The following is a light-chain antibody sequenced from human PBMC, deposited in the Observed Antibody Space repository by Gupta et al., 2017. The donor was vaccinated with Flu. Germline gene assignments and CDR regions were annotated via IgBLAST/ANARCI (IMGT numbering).Light chain of an antibody. Sequence: QSVLTQPPPAPAPPGQRVIILCSGSSSNIGSNTVNCYQHFPRTAPKLLMYNNNQRPSGVPDRFSGSKSGTSASLAISGLQSEDEADFYCVPWDDSLNGQVFGGGTKLTV. J-gene: IGLJ3*02. CDR2: NNN. CDR1: SSNIGSNT. V-gene: IGLV1-44*01. CDR3: VPWDDSLNGQV.